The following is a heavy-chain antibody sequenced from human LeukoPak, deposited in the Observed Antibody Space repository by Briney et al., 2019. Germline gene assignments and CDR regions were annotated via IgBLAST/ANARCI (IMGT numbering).Heavy chain of an antibody. D-gene: IGHD2-2*01. CDR1: GFSLSTSGVG. CDR2: IYWDDDK. V-gene: IGHV2-5*02. J-gene: IGHJ5*02. Sequence: SGPTLVNPTQTLTLTCTFSGFSLSTSGVGVGWIRQPPGKTLEWLAPIYWDDDKRYSPSLKSRLTITKDTSKNQLVLTMTNMDPVDTATYYCAHKSIVVVPAATVNWFDPWGQGTLVTVSS. CDR3: AHKSIVVVPAATVNWFDP.